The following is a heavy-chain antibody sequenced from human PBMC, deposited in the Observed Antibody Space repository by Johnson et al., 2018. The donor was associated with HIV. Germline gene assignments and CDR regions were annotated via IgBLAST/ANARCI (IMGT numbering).Heavy chain of an antibody. CDR3: TKGRIFGVVMEAFDS. J-gene: IGHJ3*02. Sequence: QMLLVESGGGVVQPGRSLRLSCAASGFTFSSYGMHWVRQAPGKGLEWVAVIWYDGSNKYYADSVKGRFTISRDNSKNTLYLQMNSLRAEDTAVYYCTKGRIFGVVMEAFDSWGQGTMVTVSS. D-gene: IGHD3-3*01. V-gene: IGHV3-33*06. CDR1: GFTFSSYG. CDR2: IWYDGSNK.